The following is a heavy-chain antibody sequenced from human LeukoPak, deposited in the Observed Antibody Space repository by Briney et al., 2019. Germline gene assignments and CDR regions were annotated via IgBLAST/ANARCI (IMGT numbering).Heavy chain of an antibody. D-gene: IGHD3-10*01. CDR2: IYYSGST. CDR3: ARDLGFGELYH. Sequence: SETLSLTCTVSGGSISSYYWSWIRQPPGKGLEWIGYIYYSGSTNYNPSLKSRVTISVDTSKNQFSLKLSSVTAADTAVYYCARDLGFGELYHWGQGTLVTVSS. V-gene: IGHV4-59*01. CDR1: GGSISSYY. J-gene: IGHJ5*02.